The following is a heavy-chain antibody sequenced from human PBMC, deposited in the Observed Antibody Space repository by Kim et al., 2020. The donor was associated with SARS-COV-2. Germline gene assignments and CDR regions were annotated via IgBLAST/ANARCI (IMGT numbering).Heavy chain of an antibody. Sequence: GGSLRLSCAASGFTFSSYSMNWVRQAPGKGLEYVSYMSGNGRTVYYADSVKGRFTISRDNVRKSRDLKRNSRRDADTAVYYGVRGNNWKYYGMDGCG. CDR2: MSGNGRTV. J-gene: IGHJ6*02. CDR3: VRGNNWKYYGMDG. V-gene: IGHV3-48*02. D-gene: IGHD1-20*01. CDR1: GFTFSSYS.